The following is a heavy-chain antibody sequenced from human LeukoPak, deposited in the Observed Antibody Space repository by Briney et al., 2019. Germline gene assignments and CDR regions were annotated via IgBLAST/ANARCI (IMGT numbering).Heavy chain of an antibody. CDR2: INPNSGGT. D-gene: IGHD6-13*01. CDR3: AKAYSSSWFMDY. Sequence: GASVKVSCKASGYTFTGYYMHWVRQAPGQGLEWMGWINPNSGGTNYAQKFQGRVTMTRNTSISTAYMELSRLRSDDTAVYYCAKAYSSSWFMDYWGQGTLVTASS. V-gene: IGHV1-2*02. CDR1: GYTFTGYY. J-gene: IGHJ4*02.